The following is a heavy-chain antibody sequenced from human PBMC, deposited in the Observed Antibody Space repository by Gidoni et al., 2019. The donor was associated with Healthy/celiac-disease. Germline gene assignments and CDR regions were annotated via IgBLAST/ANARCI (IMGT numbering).Heavy chain of an antibody. CDR2: IYTSGST. Sequence: QVQLQESGPGLVKPSQTLSLTCTVSGGSISSGSYYWSWIRQPAGKGLEWIGRIYTSGSTNYNPTLKSRVTISVDTSKNQFSLKLSSVTAADTAVYYCARGPHYDFWSGDSRADYNWFDPWGQGTLVTVSS. CDR3: ARGPHYDFWSGDSRADYNWFDP. CDR1: GGSISSGSYY. D-gene: IGHD3-3*01. J-gene: IGHJ5*02. V-gene: IGHV4-61*02.